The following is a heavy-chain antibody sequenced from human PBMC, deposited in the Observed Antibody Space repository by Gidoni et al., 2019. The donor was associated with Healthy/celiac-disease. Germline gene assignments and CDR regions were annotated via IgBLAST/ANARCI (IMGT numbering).Heavy chain of an antibody. CDR2: ISGSGVST. CDR3: AKEDYGSGSYDY. CDR1: GFTVSSLG. V-gene: IGHV3-23*01. J-gene: IGHJ4*02. Sequence: EVQLLESGGGLVQPGGSLRLSCAASGFTVSSLGMSWVRQAPGKWREWVSVISGSGVSTYYAYSVKGRFTISRDNSKNTLYLQMNSLRAEDTAVYYCAKEDYGSGSYDYWGQGTLVTVSS. D-gene: IGHD3-10*01.